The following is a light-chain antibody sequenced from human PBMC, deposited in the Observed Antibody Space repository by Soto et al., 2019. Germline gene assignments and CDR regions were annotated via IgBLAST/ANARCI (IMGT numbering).Light chain of an antibody. CDR1: QSVSDW. CDR3: QQYNAFSPYT. J-gene: IGKJ2*01. CDR2: KAS. Sequence: DIQMTHSPSTLSASEGDRVTLTCRASQSVSDWLAWYQQKPGKAPKVLIYKASNLESGVPSRFSGSGSGTEFTLTISSLQPDDSATYYCQQYNAFSPYTFGQGTKLEIK. V-gene: IGKV1-5*03.